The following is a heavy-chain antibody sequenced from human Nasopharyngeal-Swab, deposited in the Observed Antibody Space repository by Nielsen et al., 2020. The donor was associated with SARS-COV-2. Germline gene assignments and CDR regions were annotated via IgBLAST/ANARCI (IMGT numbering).Heavy chain of an antibody. J-gene: IGHJ6*02. D-gene: IGHD3-10*01. Sequence: GESLKISCAASGFTFSSYSMNWVRQAPGKGLEWVSSISSSSSYIYYADSVKGRFTISRDNAKNSLYLQMNSLRAEDTAVYYCARDLNYYGSGSYYNIYYYYYGMDVWGQGTTVTVSS. CDR3: ARDLNYYGSGSYYNIYYYYYGMDV. V-gene: IGHV3-21*01. CDR2: ISSSSSYI. CDR1: GFTFSSYS.